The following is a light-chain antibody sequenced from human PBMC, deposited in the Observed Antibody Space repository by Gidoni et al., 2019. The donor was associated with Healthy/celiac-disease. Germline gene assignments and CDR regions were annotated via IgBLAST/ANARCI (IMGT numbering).Light chain of an antibody. V-gene: IGKV1-39*01. CDR2: AAS. Sequence: DIQMTQSPSSLSASIGDRVTITCRASQSISSYLNWYQQKPGKAPKLLIYAASSLQSGVPSRFSGSGSGTDFTLTISSLQPEDFATYYCQQCYSNPFTFGRGTKVEIK. CDR3: QQCYSNPFT. CDR1: QSISSY. J-gene: IGKJ4*01.